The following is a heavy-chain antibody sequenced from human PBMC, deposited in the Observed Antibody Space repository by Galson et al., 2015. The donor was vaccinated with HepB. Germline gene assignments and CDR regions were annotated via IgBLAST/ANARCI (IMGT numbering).Heavy chain of an antibody. V-gene: IGHV4-30-4*01. CDR2: IYFSGKF. CDR3: VSGAPNWSWLNLVS. D-gene: IGHD1-20*01. Sequence: TLSLTCTVSGAFISHGDYFYNWVRQAPGQGLEWIGYIYFSGKFYSNPSLKSRVHISLDMTRNQISLKFRSVTAADTAVYYCVSGAPNWSWLNLVSWGQGTVVTVSS. CDR1: GAFISHGDYF. J-gene: IGHJ3*01.